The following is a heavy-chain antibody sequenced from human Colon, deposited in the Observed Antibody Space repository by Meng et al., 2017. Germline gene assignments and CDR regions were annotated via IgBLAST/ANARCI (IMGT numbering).Heavy chain of an antibody. J-gene: IGHJ4*02. CDR1: CGSISSSNY. Sequence: QVGRRGSGPGLVEPSGTLSLTCAVSCGSISSSNYWSWVRQPPGKGLEWIGQIYLSGSPSYNPSLESRVTISVDKSKNQLSLRLTSVTAADTAIYYCARHGGWHFDYWGQGTLVTVSS. CDR2: IYLSGSP. CDR3: ARHGGWHFDY. V-gene: IGHV4-4*02. D-gene: IGHD6-19*01.